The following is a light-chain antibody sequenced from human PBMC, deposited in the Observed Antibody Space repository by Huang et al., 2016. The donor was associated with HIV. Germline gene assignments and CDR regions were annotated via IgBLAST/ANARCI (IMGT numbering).Light chain of an antibody. CDR2: AAS. CDR3: QQANTFPWT. Sequence: DIQMTQSPSSVSASVGDRVTITCRASQGISNWLAWYQQKPGKAPILLIYAASSLQSGGPSRFSGSGSGTEFTLTISRLQPEDFATYYCQQANTFPWTFGQGTRVDLK. CDR1: QGISNW. V-gene: IGKV1-12*02. J-gene: IGKJ1*01.